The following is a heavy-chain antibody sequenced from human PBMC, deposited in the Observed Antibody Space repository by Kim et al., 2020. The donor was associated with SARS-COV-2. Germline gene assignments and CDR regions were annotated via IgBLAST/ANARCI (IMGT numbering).Heavy chain of an antibody. D-gene: IGHD3-10*01. CDR3: ARGPEGEWFGDDYYYYYGMDV. CDR2: INPSGGST. V-gene: IGHV1-46*01. CDR1: GYTFTSYY. J-gene: IGHJ6*02. Sequence: ASVKVSCKASGYTFTSYYMHWVRQAPGQGLEWMGIINPSGGSTSYAQKFQGRVTMTRDTSTSTVYMELSSLRSEDTAVYYCARGPEGEWFGDDYYYYYGMDVWGQGTTVTVSS.